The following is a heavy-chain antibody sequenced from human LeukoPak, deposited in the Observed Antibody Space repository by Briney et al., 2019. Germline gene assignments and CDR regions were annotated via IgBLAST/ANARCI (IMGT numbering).Heavy chain of an antibody. CDR1: GGSISSYY. J-gene: IGHJ4*02. CDR3: ARAHQITSRANKVSYYFDY. CDR2: IYYSGST. D-gene: IGHD2-2*01. V-gene: IGHV4-59*01. Sequence: SETLSLTCTVSGGSISSYYWSWIRQPPGKGLEWIGYIYYSGSTNYNPSLKSRVTISVDTSKNQFSLKLSSVTAADTAVYYCARAHQITSRANKVSYYFDYWGQGTLVTVSS.